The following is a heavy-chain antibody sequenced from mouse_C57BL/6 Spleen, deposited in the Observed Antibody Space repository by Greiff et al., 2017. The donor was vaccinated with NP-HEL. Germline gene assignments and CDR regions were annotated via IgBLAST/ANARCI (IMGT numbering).Heavy chain of an antibody. D-gene: IGHD1-1*01. CDR1: GYAFSSYW. J-gene: IGHJ2*01. CDR2: IYPGDGDT. CDR3: ARSLITTVVFDY. Sequence: QVHVKQSGAELVKPGASVKISCKASGYAFSSYWMNWVKQRPGKGLEWIGQIYPGDGDTNYNGKFKGKATLTADKSSSTAYMQLSSLTSEDSAVYFCARSLITTVVFDYWGQGTTLTVSS. V-gene: IGHV1-80*01.